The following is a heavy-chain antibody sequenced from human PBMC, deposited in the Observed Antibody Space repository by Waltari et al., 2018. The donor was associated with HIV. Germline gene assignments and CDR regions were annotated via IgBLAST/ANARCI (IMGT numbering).Heavy chain of an antibody. D-gene: IGHD2-21*02. CDR3: ARDQGYCGGDCYPLF. V-gene: IGHV1-18*01. CDR2: ISAYNGNT. Sequence: QAQLLQSGADVQTPGASVKVSSKAPGYTFTSPGISWVRQAPGQGLEWMGWISAYNGNTNYAQKLQGRVTMTTDTSTSTAYMELRSLRSDDTAVYYCARDQGYCGGDCYPLFWGQGTLVTVSS. J-gene: IGHJ4*02. CDR1: GYTFTSPG.